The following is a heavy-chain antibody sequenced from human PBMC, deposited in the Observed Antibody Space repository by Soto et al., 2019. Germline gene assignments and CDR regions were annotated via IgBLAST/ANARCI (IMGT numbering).Heavy chain of an antibody. CDR1: GASIGSPYFY. Sequence: NPSETLSLTCTVSGASIGSPYFYWGWIRQPPGKGLEWIGSIYYTGKTYYTASLKSRVTISVDTPKNQLSLTLTSVTAADTAVYYCVRPQGSTSMYHWCDPWGQGTLVTVSS. CDR3: VRPQGSTSMYHWCDP. V-gene: IGHV4-39*01. D-gene: IGHD3-10*01. J-gene: IGHJ5*02. CDR2: IYYTGKT.